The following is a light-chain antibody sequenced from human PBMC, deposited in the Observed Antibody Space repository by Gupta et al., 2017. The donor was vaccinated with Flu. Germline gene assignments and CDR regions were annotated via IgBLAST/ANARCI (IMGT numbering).Light chain of an antibody. V-gene: IGKV2-28*01. CDR2: LGS. Sequence: DIVMTQSPLSLPVTPGEPASISCRSSQSLVHRNGYNYLGWYLQKPGQPPQLLVYLGSHRASGVPDRFSGGGSGTDFTLKISRVEAEDVGVYYCMQVLQTPHSFGQGTKLEIK. CDR3: MQVLQTPHS. J-gene: IGKJ2*03. CDR1: QSLVHRNGYNY.